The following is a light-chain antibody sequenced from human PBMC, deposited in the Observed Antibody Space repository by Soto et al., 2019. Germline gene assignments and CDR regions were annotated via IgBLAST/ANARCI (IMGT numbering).Light chain of an antibody. J-gene: IGKJ2*01. V-gene: IGKV3-15*01. CDR1: QSVRTN. CDR3: QQYNEWPRT. Sequence: ETVMTQSPATLSVSPGERVTLSCRASQSVRTNLVWYQQSPGQPPRLLIYGASDRVAGAPDRFSGSGSGTDFTLTISGLQSEDCAVYYCQQYNEWPRTFGQGTKLEIK. CDR2: GAS.